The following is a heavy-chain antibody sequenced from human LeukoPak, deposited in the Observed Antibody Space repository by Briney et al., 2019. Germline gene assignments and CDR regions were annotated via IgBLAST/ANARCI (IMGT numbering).Heavy chain of an antibody. D-gene: IGHD3-22*01. CDR1: GFTFGDYA. V-gene: IGHV3-49*03. Sequence: TGGSLRLSCTASGFTFGDYAMSWFRQAPGKGLEWVGFIRSKAYGGTTEYAASVKGRFTISRDDSKSIAYLQMNSLKTEDTAVYYCTRDSGYSSYYYYGMDVWGQGTTVTVSS. CDR3: TRDSGYSSYYYYGMDV. J-gene: IGHJ6*02. CDR2: IRSKAYGGTT.